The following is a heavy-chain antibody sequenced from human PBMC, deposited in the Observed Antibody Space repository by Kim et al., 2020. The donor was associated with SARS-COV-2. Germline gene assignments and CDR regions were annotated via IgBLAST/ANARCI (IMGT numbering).Heavy chain of an antibody. V-gene: IGHV3-49*03. CDR3: TRDYRPGGSIAVAGMVYYYYYYGMDV. D-gene: IGHD6-19*01. CDR2: IRSKAYGGTT. J-gene: IGHJ6*02. Sequence: GGSLRLSCTASGFTFGDYAMSWFRQAPGKGLEWVGFIRSKAYGGTTEYAASVKGRFTISRDDSKSIAYLQMNSLKTEDTAVYYCTRDYRPGGSIAVAGMVYYYYYYGMDVWGQGTTVTVSS. CDR1: GFTFGDYA.